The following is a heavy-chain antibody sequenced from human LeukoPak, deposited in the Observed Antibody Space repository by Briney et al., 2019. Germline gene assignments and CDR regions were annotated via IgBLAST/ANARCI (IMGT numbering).Heavy chain of an antibody. J-gene: IGHJ4*02. CDR1: GFTVSSNY. D-gene: IGHD2-21*01. V-gene: IGHV3-53*01. CDR2: IYSGGST. Sequence: GGSLRLSCAASGFTVSSNYMSWVRQAPGKGLEWVSVIYSGGSTYYADSVKGRFTISRDNSKNTLYLQMNSLRAEDTAVYYCARAPGGIGDDYFDYWGQGTLVTVSS. CDR3: ARAPGGIGDDYFDY.